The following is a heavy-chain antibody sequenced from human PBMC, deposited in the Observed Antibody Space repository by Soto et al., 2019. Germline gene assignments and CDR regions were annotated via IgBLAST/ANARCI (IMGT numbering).Heavy chain of an antibody. D-gene: IGHD3-10*02. CDR3: ARLPWGGRGTSRVRSLPQKRKGGENSYYYYYYMDV. Sequence: SETLSLTCTVSGGSVSSGSYYWSWIRQPPGKGLEWIGYIYYSGSTNYNPSLKSRVTISVDTSKNQFSLKLSSVTAADTAVYYCARLPWGGRGTSRVRSLPQKRKGGENSYYYYYYMDVWGKGTTVTVSS. V-gene: IGHV4-61*01. J-gene: IGHJ6*03. CDR1: GGSVSSGSYY. CDR2: IYYSGST.